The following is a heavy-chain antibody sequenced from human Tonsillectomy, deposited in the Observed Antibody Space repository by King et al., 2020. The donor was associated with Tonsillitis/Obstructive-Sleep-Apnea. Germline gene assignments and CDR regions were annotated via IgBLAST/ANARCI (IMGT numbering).Heavy chain of an antibody. D-gene: IGHD2-2*02. CDR3: ARDLFPYCSSTSCYRRNAFDI. Sequence: VQLVESGGGVVQPGRSLRLSCAASGLTFSSYAMHWVRQAPGKGLEWVAVIWYDVSNKYYADSVKGRFTISRDNSKNTLYLQMNSLRAEDTAVYYCARDLFPYCSSTSCYRRNAFDIWGQGTMVTVSS. J-gene: IGHJ3*02. CDR2: IWYDVSNK. V-gene: IGHV3-33*01. CDR1: GLTFSSYA.